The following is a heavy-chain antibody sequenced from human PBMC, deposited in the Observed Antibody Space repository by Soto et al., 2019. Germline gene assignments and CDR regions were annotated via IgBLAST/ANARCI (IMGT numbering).Heavy chain of an antibody. CDR2: ISGSGGST. CDR3: AKPSGLAAAGSAFDY. J-gene: IGHJ4*02. D-gene: IGHD6-13*01. V-gene: IGHV3-23*01. CDR1: GFTFTNYA. Sequence: EVQLLQSGGGLVQPGGSLRLSCATSGFTFTNYAMSWVRQAPGKGLEWVSKISGSGGSTYYADSVKGRFTISRDNSKNTVYLQMNSLRAEDTAVYYCAKPSGLAAAGSAFDYWGRGTLVTASS.